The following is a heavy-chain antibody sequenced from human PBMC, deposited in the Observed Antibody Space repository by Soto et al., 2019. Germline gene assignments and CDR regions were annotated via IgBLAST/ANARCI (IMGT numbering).Heavy chain of an antibody. V-gene: IGHV3-23*01. Sequence: EVQVLESGGGLVQPGGSLRLSCAGSGFTFSSYAMSWFRQAPGKGLEWVSIVSTSGSTYYAESVKGRFTISRDNSKNTLYMQMNSLRAEDTAVYYCAKRSTSYYYMDVWGKGTTVTVSS. CDR1: GFTFSSYA. J-gene: IGHJ6*03. CDR2: IVSTSGST. CDR3: AKRSTSYYYMDV.